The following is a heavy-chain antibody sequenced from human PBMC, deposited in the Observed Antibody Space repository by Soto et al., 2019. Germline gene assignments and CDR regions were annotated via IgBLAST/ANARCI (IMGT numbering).Heavy chain of an antibody. Sequence: QVQLQESGPGLVKPSGTLSLTCAVSSGSIATTNWWSWVRQPPGKGLEWIGEIFHSGKTYYNPSLASRVTISVDTSKNQFSLNLRSVTAADTAVYYCARRTWGMDVWGQGTTVTVSS. CDR1: SGSIATTNW. V-gene: IGHV4-4*02. CDR3: ARRTWGMDV. D-gene: IGHD2-8*01. J-gene: IGHJ6*02. CDR2: IFHSGKT.